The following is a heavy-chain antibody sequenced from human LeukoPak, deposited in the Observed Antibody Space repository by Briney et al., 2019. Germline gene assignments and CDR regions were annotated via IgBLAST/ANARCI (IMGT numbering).Heavy chain of an antibody. CDR2: IYYSGST. J-gene: IGHJ4*02. CDR3: ARHSSLGHFDF. Sequence: SETLSLTCTVSGGSISSYYWSWIRQPPGKGLEWIGYIYYSGSTNYNPSLESRATISVDTSKNQCSLKVSSVTAADTAVYYCARHSSLGHFDFWGQGTLVTVSS. V-gene: IGHV4-59*08. CDR1: GGSISSYY.